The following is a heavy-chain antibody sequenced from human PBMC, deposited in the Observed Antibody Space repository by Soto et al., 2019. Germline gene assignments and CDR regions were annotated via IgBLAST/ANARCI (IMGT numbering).Heavy chain of an antibody. CDR3: ARYLAAGTSYLYDP. CDR2: IYYSGGT. CDR1: GGSISSYY. D-gene: IGHD6-13*01. V-gene: IGHV4-59*08. Sequence: PSETLSLTCTVSGGSISSYYWSWIRQPPGKGLEWIGYIYYSGGTNYNPSLKSRVTISVDTSKNQFSLKLSSVTAADTAVYYCARYLAAGTSYLYDPWGQGTLVTVSS. J-gene: IGHJ5*02.